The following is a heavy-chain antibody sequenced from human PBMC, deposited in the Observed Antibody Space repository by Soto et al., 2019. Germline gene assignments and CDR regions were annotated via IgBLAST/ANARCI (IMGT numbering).Heavy chain of an antibody. V-gene: IGHV4-31*03. D-gene: IGHD2-2*02. CDR2: IYYSGST. CDR3: ARGGYCSSTSCYTGWLDP. Sequence: SETLSLTCTVSGGSTSSGGYYWSWIRQHPGKGLEWIGYIYYSGSTYYNPSLKSRVTISVDTSKNQFSLKLSSVTAADTAVYYCARGGYCSSTSCYTGWLDPWGQGTLVTVST. CDR1: GGSTSSGGYY. J-gene: IGHJ5*02.